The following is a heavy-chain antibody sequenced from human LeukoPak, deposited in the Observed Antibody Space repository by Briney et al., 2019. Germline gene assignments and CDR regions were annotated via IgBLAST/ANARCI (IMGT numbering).Heavy chain of an antibody. CDR2: LKSKTDGETT. V-gene: IGHV3-15*01. J-gene: IGHJ4*02. CDR3: TTGAPGGWPDYFDY. CDR1: GFTFSNAW. D-gene: IGHD6-19*01. Sequence: GGSLRLSCAASGFTFSNAWMNWVRQAPGKGLEWVGRLKSKTDGETTDYAAPVKGRFTISRDDSKNTLYLQMNSLKTEDTALYYCTTGAPGGWPDYFDYWGQGTLVTVSS.